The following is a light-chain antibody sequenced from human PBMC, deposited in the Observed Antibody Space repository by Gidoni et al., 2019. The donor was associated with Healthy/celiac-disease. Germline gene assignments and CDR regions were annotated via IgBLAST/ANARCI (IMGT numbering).Light chain of an antibody. Sequence: EIVMTQSPATLSMSPGERATLSCRASKSVNSNLAWYQQKPGQAPRLLIYGASTRATGIPARFSGGGSGTEFTLTISSLQSEDFAVYYCQQYYNWPPITFGQGTRLEIK. V-gene: IGKV3-15*01. CDR3: QQYYNWPPIT. J-gene: IGKJ5*01. CDR2: GAS. CDR1: KSVNSN.